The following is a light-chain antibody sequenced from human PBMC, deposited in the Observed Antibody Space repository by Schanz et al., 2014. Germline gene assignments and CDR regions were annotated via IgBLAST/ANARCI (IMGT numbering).Light chain of an antibody. CDR3: QQSSSTPWT. J-gene: IGKJ1*01. CDR2: AAS. Sequence: DIQMTQSPSSLSASVGDRVTITCRASQSISSYLNWYQQKPGKAPKLLIYAASSLQSGVPLRFSGSGSGTDFTLTISSLQPEDFATYSCQQSSSTPWTFGQGTKVEIK. CDR1: QSISSY. V-gene: IGKV1-39*01.